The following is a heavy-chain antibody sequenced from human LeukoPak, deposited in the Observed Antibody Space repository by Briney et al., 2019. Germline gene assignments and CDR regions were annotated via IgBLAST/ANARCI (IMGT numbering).Heavy chain of an antibody. CDR3: ARAATNDYGDYDWFDP. CDR1: GFTFSSYG. J-gene: IGHJ5*02. CDR2: IWYDGSNK. Sequence: GGSLRLACAASGFTFSSYGMHWVRQAPGKGLEWVAVIWYDGSNKYYADSVKGRFTISRDNSKNTLYLQMNSLRAEDTAVYYCARAATNDYGDYDWFDPWGQGTLVTVSS. V-gene: IGHV3-33*01. D-gene: IGHD4-17*01.